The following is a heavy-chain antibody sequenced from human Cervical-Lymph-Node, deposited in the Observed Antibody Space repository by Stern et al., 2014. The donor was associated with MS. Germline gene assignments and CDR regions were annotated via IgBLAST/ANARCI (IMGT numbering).Heavy chain of an antibody. D-gene: IGHD5-24*01. J-gene: IGHJ4*02. CDR3: ARVNTRWLQAFDF. Sequence: QMQLVQSGAEVKKPGASVKLSCKASGYSFINYGLSWLRQAPGQGPEWMGWISTYSGDTNLAQKFHGRVSMTRDTSTSTAYMDLRSLRSDDTAMYYCARVNTRWLQAFDFWGQGTLVTVSS. V-gene: IGHV1-18*01. CDR1: GYSFINYG. CDR2: ISTYSGDT.